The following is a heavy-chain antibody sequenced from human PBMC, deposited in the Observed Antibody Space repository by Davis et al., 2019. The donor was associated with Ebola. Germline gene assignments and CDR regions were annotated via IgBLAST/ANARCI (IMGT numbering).Heavy chain of an antibody. Sequence: ASVKVSCKASGYTFRNSAISWVRQAPGQGLEWMGWISSYNGNTNYAQILQGRVTMTTDTSTGTAYMELRSLRSDDTAVYFCARTSIVGTTTTASDIWGQGTKVTVSS. CDR3: ARTSIVGTTTTASDI. CDR1: GYTFRNSA. D-gene: IGHD1-26*01. V-gene: IGHV1-18*01. J-gene: IGHJ3*02. CDR2: ISSYNGNT.